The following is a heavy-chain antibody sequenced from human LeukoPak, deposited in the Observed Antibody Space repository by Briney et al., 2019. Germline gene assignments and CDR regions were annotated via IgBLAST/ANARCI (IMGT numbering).Heavy chain of an antibody. V-gene: IGHV4-31*03. J-gene: IGHJ6*02. CDR1: GGSISTGGYY. CDR2: IYYSGST. D-gene: IGHD2-15*01. CDR3: ARDVGGIYCSGGSCYSDGVDV. Sequence: SETLSLTCTVSGGSISTGGYYWSWIRQHPGKGLEWIGYIYYSGSTSYNPSLKSRITMSVDTSKNQFSLKPTSVTAADTAVYYCARDVGGIYCSGGSCYSDGVDVWGQGTTVTVSS.